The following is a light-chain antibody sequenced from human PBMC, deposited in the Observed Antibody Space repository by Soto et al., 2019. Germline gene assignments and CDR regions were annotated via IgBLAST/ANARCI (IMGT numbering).Light chain of an antibody. J-gene: IGKJ4*01. CDR2: NAF. V-gene: IGKV3-20*01. CDR3: QQYGSSPGT. Sequence: EIVLTQSPGTLSLSPRERATLSCRASQSVSSSYLAWYQQKPGQAPRLLIYNAFNRATGIPDRFSGSESGTDFTLTISRLEPEDFAVYYCQQYGSSPGTFGGGTKVDIK. CDR1: QSVSSSY.